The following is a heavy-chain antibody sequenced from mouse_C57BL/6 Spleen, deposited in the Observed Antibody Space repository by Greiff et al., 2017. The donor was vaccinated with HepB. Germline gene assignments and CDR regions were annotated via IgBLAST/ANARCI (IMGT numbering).Heavy chain of an antibody. CDR1: GYTFTSYW. J-gene: IGHJ1*03. CDR2: IDPSDSYT. D-gene: IGHD1-1*01. V-gene: IGHV1-69*01. CDR3: ARRLDGSSYNWYFDV. Sequence: QVQLQQPGAELVMPGASVKLSCKASGYTFTSYWMHWVKQRPGQGLEWIGEIDPSDSYTNYNQKFKGKSTLTVDKSSSPAYMQLSSLTSEDSAVYYCARRLDGSSYNWYFDVWGTGTTVTVSS.